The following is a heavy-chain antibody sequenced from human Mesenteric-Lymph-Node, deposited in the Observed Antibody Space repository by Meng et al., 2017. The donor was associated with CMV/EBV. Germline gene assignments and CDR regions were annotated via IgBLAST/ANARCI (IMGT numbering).Heavy chain of an antibody. CDR2: INHSGSS. J-gene: IGHJ4*02. CDR1: GGPFSGYQ. Sequence: SETLSLTCAVSGGPFSGYQWSWIRQPPGKGLEWIGEINHSGSSNYNPSLQSRVTISVDTSKKYFSLRLSSVTAADTAVYYCAFYASGREYFDYWGQGTLVTVSS. CDR3: AFYASGREYFDY. D-gene: IGHD3-10*01. V-gene: IGHV4-34*01.